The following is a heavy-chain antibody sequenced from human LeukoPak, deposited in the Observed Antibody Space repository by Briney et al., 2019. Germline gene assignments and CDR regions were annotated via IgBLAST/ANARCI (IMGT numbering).Heavy chain of an antibody. CDR2: IRYDGSNK. D-gene: IGHD3-9*01. Sequence: GGSLRLSCAASGFTFSSYGMHWVRQAPGKGLEWVAFIRYDGSNKYYADSVKGRFTISRDNSKNTLYLQMNSLRAEDTAVYYCARLGSGPRYYFDYWGQGTLVTVSS. V-gene: IGHV3-30*02. CDR1: GFTFSSYG. CDR3: ARLGSGPRYYFDY. J-gene: IGHJ4*02.